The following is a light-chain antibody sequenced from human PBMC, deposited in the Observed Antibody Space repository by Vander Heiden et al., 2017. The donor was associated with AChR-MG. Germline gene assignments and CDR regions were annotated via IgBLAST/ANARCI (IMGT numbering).Light chain of an antibody. V-gene: IGLV3-1*01. CDR1: KLGDKY. Sequence: SYELTQPPSVSLSPGQTASITCSGDKLGDKYACWYQQKPGQSPVLVIYQDSKRPSGIPERCSGSNAGNTATLTISGTQAVDEADYYCQAWDSSTLVFGGGTKLTVL. J-gene: IGLJ2*01. CDR2: QDS. CDR3: QAWDSSTLV.